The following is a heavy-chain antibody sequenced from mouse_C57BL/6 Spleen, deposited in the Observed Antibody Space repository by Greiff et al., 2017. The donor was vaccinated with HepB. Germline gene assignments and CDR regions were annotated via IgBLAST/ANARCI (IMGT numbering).Heavy chain of an antibody. V-gene: IGHV5-4*03. CDR1: GFTFSSYA. J-gene: IGHJ2*01. Sequence: EVKLVESGGGLVKPGGSLKLSCAASGFTFSSYAMSWVRQTPEKRLEWVATISDGGSYTYYPDNVKGRFTISRDNAKNNLYLQMSHLKSEDTAMYYCARANWDGGYFDYWGQGTTLTVSS. CDR3: ARANWDGGYFDY. D-gene: IGHD4-1*01. CDR2: ISDGGSYT.